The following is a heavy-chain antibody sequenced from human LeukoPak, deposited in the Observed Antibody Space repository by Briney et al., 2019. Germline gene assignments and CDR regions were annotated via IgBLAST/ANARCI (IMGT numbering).Heavy chain of an antibody. D-gene: IGHD3-3*01. Sequence: GGSLRLSCAVSGFTISSYWKSCVRQAPGGGVEWVANIKQDGSEKYYVQSVRGRFTISRDHGNNSLSLQMNSLRPADTALYYCARTKYYDFCSRYYPDSWGQGTLVTVSS. CDR1: GFTISSYW. V-gene: IGHV3-7*01. CDR2: IKQDGSEK. J-gene: IGHJ4*02. CDR3: ARTKYYDFCSRYYPDS.